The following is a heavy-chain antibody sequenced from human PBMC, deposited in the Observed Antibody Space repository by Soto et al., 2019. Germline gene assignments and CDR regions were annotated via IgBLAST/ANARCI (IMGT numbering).Heavy chain of an antibody. D-gene: IGHD4-17*01. CDR2: IIPSFGTA. V-gene: IGHV1-69*01. Sequence: GQLLQSGAEVNKPGSSVKVSCKASGGNFSSYAISWVRQAPGQGLAWMGGIIPSFGTANYAQKFQGRVTITADESTSTAYLELSSLRSEDTAVYYCAREVPYGGNFPYLGPGTLVTGSS. CDR3: AREVPYGGNFPY. J-gene: IGHJ4*02. CDR1: GGNFSSYA.